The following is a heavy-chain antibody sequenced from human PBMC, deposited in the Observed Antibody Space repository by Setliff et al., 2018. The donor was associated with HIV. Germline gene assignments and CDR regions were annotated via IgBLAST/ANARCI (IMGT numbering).Heavy chain of an antibody. Sequence: PSETLSLTCAVSGYSISSGYYWGWIRQPPGKGLEWIGSIYHSGSTYYNPSLKSRVTISVDTSKNQFSLKLSSVTAADTAVYYCARSSGSYWMNAFDIWGQGTMVTVSS. V-gene: IGHV4-38-2*01. CDR1: GYSISSGYY. CDR2: IYHSGST. CDR3: ARSSGSYWMNAFDI. D-gene: IGHD1-26*01. J-gene: IGHJ3*02.